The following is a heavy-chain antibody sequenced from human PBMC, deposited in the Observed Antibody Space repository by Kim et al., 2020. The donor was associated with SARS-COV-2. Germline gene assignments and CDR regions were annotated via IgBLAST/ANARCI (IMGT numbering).Heavy chain of an antibody. Sequence: GESLKISCKGSGYSFTSYWIGWVRQMPGKGLEWMGIIYPGDSDTRYSPSFQGQVTISADKSISTAYLQWSSLKASDTAMYYCARHRYTAMANYYYYYGMDVWGQGTTVTVSS. J-gene: IGHJ6*02. CDR2: IYPGDSDT. CDR1: GYSFTSYW. CDR3: ARHRYTAMANYYYYYGMDV. V-gene: IGHV5-51*01. D-gene: IGHD5-18*01.